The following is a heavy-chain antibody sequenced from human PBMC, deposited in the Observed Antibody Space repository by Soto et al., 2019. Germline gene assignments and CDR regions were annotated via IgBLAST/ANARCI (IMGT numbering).Heavy chain of an antibody. Sequence: EVQLLESGGGFIHPGGSLRLSCAASGFSFSSFAMNWVRQAPGKGLEWVSIISGSADSTFYADSVKGRFTISRDNSKSTLYLQINSLTDENTVVYYCAKTRGAMIYAISVYGMDVWGQGTTVTVSS. CDR2: ISGSADST. D-gene: IGHD2-8*01. CDR1: GFSFSSFA. CDR3: AKTRGAMIYAISVYGMDV. V-gene: IGHV3-23*01. J-gene: IGHJ6*02.